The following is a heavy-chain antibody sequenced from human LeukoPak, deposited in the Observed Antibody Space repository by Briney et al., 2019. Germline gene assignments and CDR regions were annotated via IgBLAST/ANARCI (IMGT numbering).Heavy chain of an antibody. D-gene: IGHD2-8*02. V-gene: IGHV3-23*01. Sequence: PGGSLRLSCAASGFTFSSYAMSWVRQAPGKGLEWVSTISGNGRSTYYGDSVKGRFTISRDNSKNTLSLQMNSLRAEDMAVYYCAKEYYVLLVYALGGSFDYWGRGTLVTVSS. CDR1: GFTFSSYA. CDR2: ISGNGRST. J-gene: IGHJ4*02. CDR3: AKEYYVLLVYALGGSFDY.